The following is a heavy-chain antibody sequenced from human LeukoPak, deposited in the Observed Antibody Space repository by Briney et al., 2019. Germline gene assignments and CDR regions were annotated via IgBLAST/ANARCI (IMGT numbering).Heavy chain of an antibody. J-gene: IGHJ4*02. V-gene: IGHV3-48*01. CDR1: GFTFSSYS. D-gene: IGHD3-16*02. CDR3: ARDAAPYDYAWGSYRLGFYY. CDR2: ISSSSSTI. Sequence: GGSLRLSCAASGFTFSSYSMNWVRQAPGKGLEWVSYISSSSSTIYYADSVKGRFTISRDNAKNSLYLQMNSLRAEDTAVYYCARDAAPYDYAWGSYRLGFYYWGQGTLVTVSS.